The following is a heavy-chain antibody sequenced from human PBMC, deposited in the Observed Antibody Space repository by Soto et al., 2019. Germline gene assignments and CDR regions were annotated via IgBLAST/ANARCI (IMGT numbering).Heavy chain of an antibody. CDR2: IRGSGGDT. V-gene: IGHV3-23*01. Sequence: EVQLLESGGGLVQPGGSLRISCAASGFTFSSYVMNWVRQAPGKGLEWVSGIRGSGGDTFYADSVKGRFTISRDNSKNTLYLQMNRLRAEDTAVYYRARGPRAPPPHDYGMDVWGQGTTVTVSS. CDR3: ARGPRAPPPHDYGMDV. J-gene: IGHJ6*02. CDR1: GFTFSSYV.